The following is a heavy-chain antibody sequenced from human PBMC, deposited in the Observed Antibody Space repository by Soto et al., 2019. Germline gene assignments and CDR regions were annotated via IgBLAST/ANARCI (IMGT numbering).Heavy chain of an antibody. CDR1: GGSISSGSYS. Sequence: SETLSLTCPVSGGSISSGSYSRSWIRQPPGKGLEWIGYIYHSGHTNHNPSLKSRVTISVDTSKNQFSLKLSSVTAADTAVYYCARGIATTEMDVWGQGTTVTVSS. D-gene: IGHD6-13*01. CDR2: IYHSGHT. V-gene: IGHV4-61*01. J-gene: IGHJ6*02. CDR3: ARGIATTEMDV.